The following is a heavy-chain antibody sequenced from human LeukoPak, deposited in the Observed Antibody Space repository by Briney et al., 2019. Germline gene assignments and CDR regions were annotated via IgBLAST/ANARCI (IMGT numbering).Heavy chain of an antibody. J-gene: IGHJ4*02. CDR2: INWNGGTT. V-gene: IGHV3-20*04. CDR3: ARDERLLSFLK. Sequence: PGGSLRLSCAASGFTFDDYAMSWVRHAPGKVLEWVSGINWNGGTTGYVDSVKGRFTISRDNSKNTLYLQMNSLRAEDTAIYYCARDERLLSFLKWGQGTLVTVSS. CDR1: GFTFDDYA. D-gene: IGHD3-3*01.